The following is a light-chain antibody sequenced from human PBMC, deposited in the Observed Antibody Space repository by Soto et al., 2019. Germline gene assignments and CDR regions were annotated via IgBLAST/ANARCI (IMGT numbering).Light chain of an antibody. V-gene: IGKV3-20*01. Sequence: EIVLTQSPGTLSLSPGESATLSCRASQSISSSNLAWYQQKPGQAPRLLLYGASNRAAGIPDRFSGSGSGTDFTLTISRMEPEDFVVYYCQQYGRSPDWDRWTFGQGTKVDIK. CDR1: QSISSSN. CDR3: QQYGRSPDWDRWT. CDR2: GAS. J-gene: IGKJ1*01.